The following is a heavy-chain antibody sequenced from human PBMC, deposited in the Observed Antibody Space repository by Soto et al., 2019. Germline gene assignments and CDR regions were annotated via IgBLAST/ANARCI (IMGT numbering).Heavy chain of an antibody. D-gene: IGHD6-19*01. V-gene: IGHV1-18*01. Sequence: ASVKVSCKASGYTFTSYVISWVRQAPGQGLEWMRWISAYNGNTNYAQKLQGRVTMTTDTSTSTAYMELRSLRPDDTAVYYCARERRQQWLFYYWGQGTLVTVSS. CDR2: ISAYNGNT. CDR3: ARERRQQWLFYY. J-gene: IGHJ4*02. CDR1: GYTFTSYV.